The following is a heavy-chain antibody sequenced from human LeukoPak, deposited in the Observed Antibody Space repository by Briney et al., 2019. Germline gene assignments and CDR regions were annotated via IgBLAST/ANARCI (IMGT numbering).Heavy chain of an antibody. CDR3: ARDYDSSGWPKWDY. D-gene: IGHD6-19*01. J-gene: IGHJ4*02. CDR1: GYTLTELS. CDR2: FDPEDGET. V-gene: IGHV1-24*01. Sequence: ASVKVSCKVSGYTLTELSMHWVRQAPGKGLEWMGGFDPEDGETIYAQKFQGRVTITADKSTSTAYMELSSLRSEDTAVYYCARDYDSSGWPKWDYWGQGTLVTVSS.